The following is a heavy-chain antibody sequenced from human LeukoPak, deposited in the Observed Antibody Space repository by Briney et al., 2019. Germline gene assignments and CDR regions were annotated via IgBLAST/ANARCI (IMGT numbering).Heavy chain of an antibody. Sequence: GGSLRLSCAASGFTFSNYGMNWVRQAPGKGLEWVSGITGSGGSKYYADSVKGRFTISRDNSKNTLYLQMNSLRAEDTAVYYCAKDFAVRYYDFWSGYPNAFDIWGQGTMVTVSS. V-gene: IGHV3-23*01. D-gene: IGHD3-3*01. CDR3: AKDFAVRYYDFWSGYPNAFDI. CDR2: ITGSGGSK. CDR1: GFTFSNYG. J-gene: IGHJ3*02.